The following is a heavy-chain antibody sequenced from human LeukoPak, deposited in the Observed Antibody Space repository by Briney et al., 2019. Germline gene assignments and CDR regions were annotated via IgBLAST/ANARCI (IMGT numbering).Heavy chain of an antibody. CDR1: GGSINSVY. CDR2: IYYSGTT. D-gene: IGHD3-22*01. CDR3: ARALPNRPYYYDSSGYPSFDY. J-gene: IGHJ4*02. Sequence: PSETLSLTCTVSGGSINSVYWSWIRQPPGKGLEWIAYIYYSGTTSYNPSLKSRVTISVDTSKNQFSLKLSSVTAADTAVYYCARALPNRPYYYDSSGYPSFDYWGQGTLVTVSS. V-gene: IGHV4-59*12.